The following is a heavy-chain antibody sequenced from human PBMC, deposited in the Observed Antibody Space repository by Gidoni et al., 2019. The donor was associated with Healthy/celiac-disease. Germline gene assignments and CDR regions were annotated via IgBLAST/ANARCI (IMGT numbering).Heavy chain of an antibody. Sequence: QVQLVQSGAEVQKPGSSVKFSCMPSGGSFSRYTISWVRQAPGQGLEWMGRIIPILGRANYEQKFQGRVTITADKSTSTAYMELSSLRSEDTAVYYCARDRNYYDSSGYGWFDPWGQGTLVTVSS. V-gene: IGHV1-69*08. D-gene: IGHD3-22*01. J-gene: IGHJ5*02. CDR1: GGSFSRYT. CDR3: ARDRNYYDSSGYGWFDP. CDR2: IIPILGRA.